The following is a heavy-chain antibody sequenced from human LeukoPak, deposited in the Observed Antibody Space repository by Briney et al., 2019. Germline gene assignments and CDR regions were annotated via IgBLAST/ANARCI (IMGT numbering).Heavy chain of an antibody. CDR1: GGSISSYY. Sequence: SETLSLTCTVSGGSISSYYWSWIRQPPGKGLEWIGSIYYSGSTYYNPSLKSRVTISVDTSKNQFSLKLSSVTAADTAVYYCAKRTYYFDYWGQGTLVTVSS. V-gene: IGHV4-59*05. CDR3: AKRTYYFDY. J-gene: IGHJ4*02. CDR2: IYYSGST. D-gene: IGHD1-7*01.